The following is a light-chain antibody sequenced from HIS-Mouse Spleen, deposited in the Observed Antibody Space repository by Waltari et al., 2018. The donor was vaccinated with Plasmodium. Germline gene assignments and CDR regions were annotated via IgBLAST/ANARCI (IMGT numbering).Light chain of an antibody. CDR2: EGS. J-gene: IGLJ2*01. Sequence: QSALTQPASVSGSPGQSITISCTGTSSDVGSYNLVSWYQPHPGKAPKLRIYEGSKWPSGVSNRFSGSKSGNTASLTISGLQAEDEADYYCCSYAGSSTLVFGGGTKLTVL. CDR3: CSYAGSSTLV. V-gene: IGLV2-23*01. CDR1: SSDVGSYNL.